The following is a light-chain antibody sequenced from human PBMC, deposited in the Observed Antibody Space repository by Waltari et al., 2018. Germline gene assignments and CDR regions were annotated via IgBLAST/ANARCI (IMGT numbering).Light chain of an antibody. CDR1: SSNIGVGYD. V-gene: IGLV1-40*01. CDR3: QSYDSSLSGSV. J-gene: IGLJ2*01. CDR2: GNS. Sequence: QSALTQPPSVSGAPGQRVTISCTWSSSNIGVGYDVHWYQLRPGTAPNLLIYGNSNRPSGVPYRFSGSKSGTSASLAITGLQAEDEAGYYCQSYDSSLSGSVFGGGTKLTVL.